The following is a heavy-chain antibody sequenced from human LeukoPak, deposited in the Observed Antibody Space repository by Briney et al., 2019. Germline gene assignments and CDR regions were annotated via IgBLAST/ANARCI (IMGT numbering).Heavy chain of an antibody. V-gene: IGHV1-69*13. J-gene: IGHJ4*02. Sequence: SVKVSCTASGGTFSSYAISWVRQAPGQGPEWMGGIIPIFGTANYAQKFQGRVTITADESTSTAYMELSSLRSEDTAVYYCAIPRGCSSTSCSIYYFDYWGQGTLVTVSS. CDR2: IIPIFGTA. D-gene: IGHD2-2*01. CDR1: GGTFSSYA. CDR3: AIPRGCSSTSCSIYYFDY.